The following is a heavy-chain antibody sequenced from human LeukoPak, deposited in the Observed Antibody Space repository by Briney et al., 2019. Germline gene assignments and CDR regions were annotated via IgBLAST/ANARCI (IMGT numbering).Heavy chain of an antibody. D-gene: IGHD4-17*01. Sequence: GGSLRLSCAASGFTFSSYSMNWVRQAPGKGLEWVSPISSSSSYIYYADSVKGRFTISRDNAKNSLYLQMNSLRAEDTAVYYCARTFYGDALYYGMDVWGQGTTVAVSS. J-gene: IGHJ6*02. V-gene: IGHV3-21*01. CDR2: ISSSSSYI. CDR3: ARTFYGDALYYGMDV. CDR1: GFTFSSYS.